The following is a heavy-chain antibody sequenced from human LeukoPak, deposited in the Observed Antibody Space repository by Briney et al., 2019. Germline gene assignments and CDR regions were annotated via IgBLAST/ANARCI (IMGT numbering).Heavy chain of an antibody. V-gene: IGHV3-64D*06. D-gene: IGHD6-25*01. CDR2: ISSNGGST. J-gene: IGHJ4*02. CDR3: ARLGSQGGVAALDY. Sequence: PGGSLRLSCSASGFTFSSYAMHWVRQAPGKGLEYVSAISSNGGSTYYADSVKGRFTISRDNSKNTLYLQMSSLRAEDTAVYYCARLGSQGGVAALDYWGQGTLVTVSS. CDR1: GFTFSSYA.